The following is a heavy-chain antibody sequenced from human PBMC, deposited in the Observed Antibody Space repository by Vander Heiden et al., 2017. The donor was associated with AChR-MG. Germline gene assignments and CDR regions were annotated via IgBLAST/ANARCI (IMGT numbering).Heavy chain of an antibody. CDR1: GATFSGYA. CDR2: IIPIFGTA. D-gene: IGHD2-15*01. CDR3: ALVARTMQGWYQFDY. Sequence: QVQLVQSGAEVTRPGSSVKISCKASGATFSGYAISWVRQAPGQGLEWMGGIIPIFGTANYAQKFQGRVTITTDESTSTAYMELSSLRSEDTAVYYCALVARTMQGWYQFDYWGQGTLVTVSS. V-gene: IGHV1-69*01. J-gene: IGHJ4*02.